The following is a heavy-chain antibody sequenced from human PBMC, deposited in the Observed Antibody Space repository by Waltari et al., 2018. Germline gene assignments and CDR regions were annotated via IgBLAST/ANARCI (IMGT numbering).Heavy chain of an antibody. D-gene: IGHD6-19*01. CDR2: IYTSGST. CDR1: GGSLRSYY. CDR3: ARDGFVAGTTAFDY. V-gene: IGHV4-4*07. Sequence: QVQLQESGPGLVKPSETLSLTCTVSGGSLRSYYWSWIRQPAGAGLEWSGRIYTSGSTNYNPSLKSRVTMSVDTSKNQFSLKLSSVTAADTAVYYCARDGFVAGTTAFDYWGQGTLVTVSS. J-gene: IGHJ4*02.